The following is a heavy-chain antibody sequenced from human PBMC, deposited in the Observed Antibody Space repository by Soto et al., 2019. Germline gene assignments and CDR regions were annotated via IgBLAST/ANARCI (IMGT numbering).Heavy chain of an antibody. J-gene: IGHJ4*02. CDR1: GFTFSSYS. D-gene: IGHD6-13*01. V-gene: IGHV3-48*02. CDR2: ISSSSSTI. CDR3: ARVLLWGSRSWYYFDY. Sequence: EVQLVESGGGLVQPGGSLRLSCAASGFTFSSYSMNWVRQAPGKGLEWVSYISSSSSTIYYADSVKGRFTISRDNAKNSLYLQMNSLRDEDTAVYYCARVLLWGSRSWYYFDYWGQGTLVTVSS.